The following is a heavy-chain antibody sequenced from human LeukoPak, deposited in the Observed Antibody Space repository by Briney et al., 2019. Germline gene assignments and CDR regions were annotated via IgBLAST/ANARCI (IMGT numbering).Heavy chain of an antibody. Sequence: PSETLSLTCTVSGGSISSSSYYWGWLRQPPGKGLEWIGSIYYSGSTYYNPSLKSRVTVSVDTSKNQFSLKLSSVTAADTAVYYCARWQQLVSNWFDPWGQGTLVTVSS. CDR3: ARWQQLVSNWFDP. V-gene: IGHV4-39*01. CDR2: IYYSGST. D-gene: IGHD6-13*01. CDR1: GGSISSSSYY. J-gene: IGHJ5*02.